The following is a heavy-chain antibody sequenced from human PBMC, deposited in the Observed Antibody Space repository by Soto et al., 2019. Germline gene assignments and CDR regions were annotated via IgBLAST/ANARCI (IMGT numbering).Heavy chain of an antibody. D-gene: IGHD3-22*01. CDR2: ISGSGGST. V-gene: IGHV3-23*01. CDR3: AKDLDYYDSSGYAVGYFDY. CDR1: GFTFSSYA. Sequence: GGSLRLSCAASGFTFSSYAMSWVRQAPGKGLEWVSAISGSGGSTYYADSVKGRFTISRDNSKNTLYLQMNSLRAEDTAVYYCAKDLDYYDSSGYAVGYFDYWGQGTLVTVSS. J-gene: IGHJ4*02.